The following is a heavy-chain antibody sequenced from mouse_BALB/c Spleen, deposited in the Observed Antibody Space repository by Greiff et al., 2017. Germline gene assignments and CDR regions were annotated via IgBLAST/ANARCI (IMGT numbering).Heavy chain of an antibody. CDR3: ARRENYGFAY. D-gene: IGHD2-4*01. J-gene: IGHJ3*01. V-gene: IGHV3-2*02. CDR2: ISYSGST. CDR1: GYSITSDYA. Sequence: EVQLKESGPGLVKPSQSLSLTCTVTGYSITSDYAWNWIRQFPGNKLEWMGYISYSGSTSYNPSLKSRISITRDTSKNQFFLQLNSVTTEDTATYYCARRENYGFAYWGQGTLVTVSA.